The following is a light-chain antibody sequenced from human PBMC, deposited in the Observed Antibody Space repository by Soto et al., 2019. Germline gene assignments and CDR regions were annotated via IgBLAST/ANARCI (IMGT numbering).Light chain of an antibody. CDR1: SSNIGSNT. CDR3: AAWDDSLNAAV. V-gene: IGLV1-44*01. Sequence: QSVLTQPPSASGTPGQRVTISCSGSSSNIGSNTVNWYQQLPGTAPKLLIYSNNQRPSGVPDRFSGPKSGTSASLAISGLQSEDEADYYCAAWDDSLNAAVFGGGTQLTVL. CDR2: SNN. J-gene: IGLJ7*01.